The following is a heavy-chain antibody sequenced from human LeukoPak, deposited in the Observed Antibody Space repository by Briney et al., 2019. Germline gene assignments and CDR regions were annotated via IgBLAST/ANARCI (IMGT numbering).Heavy chain of an antibody. CDR3: ARAGLVGAVSLAIDY. J-gene: IGHJ4*02. D-gene: IGHD1-26*01. V-gene: IGHV1-2*02. Sequence: ASVKVSCKASGYTFTGYYLHWVRQAPGQGLEWKGWINPTSGDTNYAQNFQGRVTMTRDAFISTAYMELSSLRSDDTAVYYCARAGLVGAVSLAIDYWGQGTLVTVSS. CDR1: GYTFTGYY. CDR2: INPTSGDT.